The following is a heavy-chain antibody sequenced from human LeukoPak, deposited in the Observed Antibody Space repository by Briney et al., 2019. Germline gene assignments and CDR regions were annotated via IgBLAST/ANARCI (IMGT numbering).Heavy chain of an antibody. CDR2: MYYSGSA. D-gene: IGHD3-16*01. J-gene: IGHJ3*02. CDR1: GCTISRYY. V-gene: IGHV4-59*08. Sequence: SETLSLTCTVSGCTISRYYWNWLRQPPGKGLEWIGYMYYSGSANYNPSLTSRVTISVDTSKSQFSLRLSSVTAADTPAYYCARLLIGAFDIWGRGKRVTVSS. CDR3: ARLLIGAFDI.